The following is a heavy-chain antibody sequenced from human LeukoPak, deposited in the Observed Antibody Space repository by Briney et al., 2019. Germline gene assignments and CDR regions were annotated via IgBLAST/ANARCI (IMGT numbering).Heavy chain of an antibody. J-gene: IGHJ4*02. CDR2: IYTSGST. CDR1: GGSISSCY. V-gene: IGHV4-4*07. Sequence: PSETLSLTCTVSGGSISSCYWSWIRQPAGKGLEWIGRIYTSGSTNYNPSLKSRVTMSVDTSKNQFSLKLSSVTAADTAVYYCARSSVSYSSSWEFDYWGQGTLVTVSS. CDR3: ARSSVSYSSSWEFDY. D-gene: IGHD6-13*01.